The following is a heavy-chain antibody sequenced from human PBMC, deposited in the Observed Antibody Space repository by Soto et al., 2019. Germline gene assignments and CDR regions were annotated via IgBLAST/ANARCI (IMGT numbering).Heavy chain of an antibody. D-gene: IGHD3-16*01. Sequence: EVQLLESGGGLVQPGGSLRLSCAASGFTFSSYAMSWVRQAPGKGLEWVSTLSGRSDKTYYADSVRGRFTISRDNSKNTLYLQMNSLRDEDTAAYYCAKLDGGHYWCQGTLVTVS. CDR2: LSGRSDKT. CDR1: GFTFSSYA. V-gene: IGHV3-23*01. CDR3: AKLDGGHY. J-gene: IGHJ4*02.